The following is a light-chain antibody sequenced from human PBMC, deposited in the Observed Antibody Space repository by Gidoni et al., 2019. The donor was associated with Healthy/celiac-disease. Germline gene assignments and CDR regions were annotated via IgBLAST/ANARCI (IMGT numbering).Light chain of an antibody. CDR2: VDS. V-gene: IGLV3-21*02. CDR3: QVWDSSSDHVV. Sequence: SYVLTQPPSVSVAPGQTARITCGGNNIGSKSVHWYQQKPGKAPVLVVYVDSERPSGIPERFSGSNSGNTATLTISRVEAGDEADYYCQVWDSSSDHVVFGGGTKLTVL. J-gene: IGLJ2*01. CDR1: NIGSKS.